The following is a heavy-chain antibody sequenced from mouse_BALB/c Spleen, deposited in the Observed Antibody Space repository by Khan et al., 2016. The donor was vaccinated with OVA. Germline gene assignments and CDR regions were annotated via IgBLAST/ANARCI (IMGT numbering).Heavy chain of an antibody. CDR2: INTYTGEP. CDR3: ARGASDWYFDV. J-gene: IGHJ1*01. CDR1: GYTFTNYG. Sequence: QIQLVQSGPELKKPGETVKISCKASGYTFTNYGMNWVKQAPGKGLKWMGWINTYTGEPTYTDDFKGRFAFSLETSASTASLQINKLKNEDMATYYWARGASDWYFDVWGAGTTVTVSS. V-gene: IGHV9-1*02.